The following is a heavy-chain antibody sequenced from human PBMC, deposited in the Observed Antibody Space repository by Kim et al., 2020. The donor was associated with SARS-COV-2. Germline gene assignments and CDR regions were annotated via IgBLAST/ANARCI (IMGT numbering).Heavy chain of an antibody. V-gene: IGHV3-30-3*01. CDR1: GFTFSSYA. Sequence: GGSLRLSCAASGFTFSSYAMPWVRQAPGKGLEWVAVISYHGSNKYYADSVKGRFTISRDNSKNTLFLQMHSLRDEATASYYCASDRGGGCFFFHYYMDV. CDR3: ASDRGGGCFFFHYYMDV. J-gene: IGHJ6*03. D-gene: IGHD3-10*01. CDR2: ISYHGSNK.